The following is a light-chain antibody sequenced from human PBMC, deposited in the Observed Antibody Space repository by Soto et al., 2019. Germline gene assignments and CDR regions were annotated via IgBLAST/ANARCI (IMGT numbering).Light chain of an antibody. Sequence: EIVMTQSPGTLSVYPGERATLSCRASQSVSSNLAWYQQKPGQAPRLLIYGASTRATGIPDRFSGSRSGTDFTLTISRLEPEDFAVYFCQLYGSSRWTFGQGTKVDNK. CDR2: GAS. CDR3: QLYGSSRWT. J-gene: IGKJ1*01. CDR1: QSVSSN. V-gene: IGKV3-20*01.